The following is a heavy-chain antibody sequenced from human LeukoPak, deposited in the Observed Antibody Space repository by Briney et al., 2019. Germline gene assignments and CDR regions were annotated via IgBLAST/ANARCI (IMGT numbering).Heavy chain of an antibody. CDR3: ARDRIELGGGTFDI. CDR1: GVTLSNYA. Sequence: GGSLRLSCVASGVTLSNYAMSWARQAPGKGLEWDSGISSSGSGGNTYYADSVEGRFTISRDDSKNTLYLQMKSLRAEDTAVYYCARDRIELGGGTFDIWGQGTRVTVSS. J-gene: IGHJ3*02. D-gene: IGHD5-18*01. CDR2: ISSSGSGGNT. V-gene: IGHV3-23*01.